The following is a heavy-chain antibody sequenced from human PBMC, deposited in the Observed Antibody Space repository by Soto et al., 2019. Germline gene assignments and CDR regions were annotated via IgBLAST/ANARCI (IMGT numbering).Heavy chain of an antibody. CDR1: GDSISTGYY. CDR3: AKGPGHIVVVTAIWLDY. Sequence: SETLSLTCAVSGDSISTGYYWAWIRQPPGKGLEWIGSIYHSGTTYYNPSLKSRVTISVDTSKNQFSLRLSSVTAADSAVYYCAKGPGHIVVVTAIWLDYWGQGTLVTVSS. CDR2: IYHSGTT. J-gene: IGHJ4*02. V-gene: IGHV4-38-2*01. D-gene: IGHD2-21*02.